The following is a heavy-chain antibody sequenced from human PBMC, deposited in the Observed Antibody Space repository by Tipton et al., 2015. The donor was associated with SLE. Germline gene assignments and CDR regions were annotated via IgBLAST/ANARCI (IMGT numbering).Heavy chain of an antibody. D-gene: IGHD3-22*01. CDR3: ARDEYRYDTTGYHLLGHFDF. CDR1: GASFSGYY. J-gene: IGHJ4*02. V-gene: IGHV4-34*01. Sequence: TLSLTCIVSGASFSGYYWSWIRQPPGKGLEWVGELNHGGSINYNPSLESRVTILVDTSKNQFSLKLSSVTAADTAVYYCARDEYRYDTTGYHLLGHFDFWGQGTLVTVSS. CDR2: LNHGGSI.